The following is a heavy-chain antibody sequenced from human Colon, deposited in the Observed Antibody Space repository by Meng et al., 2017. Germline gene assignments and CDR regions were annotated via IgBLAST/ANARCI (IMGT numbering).Heavy chain of an antibody. D-gene: IGHD1-26*01. Sequence: QVQLVGSGAEVQKPGSSVKGDCTSAGDTFSSYDVSWVRQAPGQGLEWMGVLIPFLGMPNSAQKFQGRVSISEDNSTSTAYMETTSVASVDSGVYYWASYSGTHNGDSWGQRTLVTVSS. V-gene: IGHV1-69*02. CDR1: GDTFSSYD. CDR2: LIPFLGMP. J-gene: IGHJ5*01. CDR3: ASYSGTHNGDS.